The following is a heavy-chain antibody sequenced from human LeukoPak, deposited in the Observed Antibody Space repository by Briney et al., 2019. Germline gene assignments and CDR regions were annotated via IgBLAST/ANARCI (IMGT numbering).Heavy chain of an antibody. Sequence: ASVKVSCKASGYTFTGYYMHWVRQAPGQGLEWMGWINPNSGGTNYAQKFQGRVTMTRDTSISTAYMELSRLRSDDTAVYYCARDEYLAAAGSDYWGQGTLVTVSS. CDR2: INPNSGGT. V-gene: IGHV1-2*02. J-gene: IGHJ4*02. CDR1: GYTFTGYY. D-gene: IGHD6-13*01. CDR3: ARDEYLAAAGSDY.